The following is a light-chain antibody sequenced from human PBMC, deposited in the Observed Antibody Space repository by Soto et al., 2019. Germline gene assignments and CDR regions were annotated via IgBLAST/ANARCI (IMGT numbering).Light chain of an antibody. CDR1: SGDVGGHNF. Sequence: SVLTQRPAASGSPGQSVTISCTGTSGDVGGHNFVSWYQQHPGKAPKFLIYEVTKRPSGVPDRFSGSKSGITASLTVSGLQADDEAYYYCSAYAGNNNPVIFGGGTKVTVL. V-gene: IGLV2-8*01. CDR2: EVT. CDR3: SAYAGNNNPVI. J-gene: IGLJ2*01.